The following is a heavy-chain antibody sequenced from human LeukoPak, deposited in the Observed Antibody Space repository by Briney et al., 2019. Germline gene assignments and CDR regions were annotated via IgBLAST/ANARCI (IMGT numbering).Heavy chain of an antibody. J-gene: IGHJ4*02. CDR1: GFTFSNYW. D-gene: IGHD3-22*01. V-gene: IGHV3-74*01. Sequence: GGSLRPSYAAAGFTFSNYWMCWVRLAPGKWLVWVSRINSDGSSRHYADSVKGRFTISRDNAKNTLHLLMTSRRAEDTAVYYCARGGPDSSDYSSLFDYWGRGILVTVSS. CDR3: ARGGPDSSDYSSLFDY. CDR2: INSDGSSR.